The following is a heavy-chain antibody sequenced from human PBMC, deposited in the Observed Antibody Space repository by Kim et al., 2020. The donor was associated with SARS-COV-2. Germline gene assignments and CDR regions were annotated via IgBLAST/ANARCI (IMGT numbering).Heavy chain of an antibody. CDR2: ISAYNGNT. CDR3: ARVGGSGSYYVSPEPNWFDP. Sequence: ASVKVSCKASGYTFTSYGISWVRQAPGQGLEWMGWISAYNGNTNYAQKLQGRVTMTTDTSTSTAYMELRSLRSDDTAVYYCARVGGSGSYYVSPEPNWFDPWGQGTLVTVSS. CDR1: GYTFTSYG. J-gene: IGHJ5*02. D-gene: IGHD3-10*01. V-gene: IGHV1-18*01.